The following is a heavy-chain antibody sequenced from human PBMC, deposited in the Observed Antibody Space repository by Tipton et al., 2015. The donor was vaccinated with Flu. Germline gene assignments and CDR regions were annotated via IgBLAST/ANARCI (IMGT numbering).Heavy chain of an antibody. J-gene: IGHJ3*02. CDR1: GGSISSGGYY. CDR3: ARSCGGDRGEDHDAFDI. Sequence: TLSPTCTVSGGSISSGGYYWSWIRQHPGKGLEWIGYIYYSGSTYYNPSLKSRVTISVDTSKNQFSLKLSSVTAADTAVYYCARSCGGDRGEDHDAFDIWGQGTMVTVSS. CDR2: IYYSGST. D-gene: IGHD2-21*02. V-gene: IGHV4-31*03.